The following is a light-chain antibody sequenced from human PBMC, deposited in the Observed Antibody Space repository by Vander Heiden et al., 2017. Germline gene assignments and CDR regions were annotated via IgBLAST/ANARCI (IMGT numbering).Light chain of an antibody. CDR3: GTWDSSLIADWM. Sequence: QSVLTQPPSVSAAPGQNVTLSCSGSNSNIGNDYVSWCKHFPVTAPTPPIYENNRRHSGSTERFTGSKSGTSATLDIFEVQTGDEGDYYCGTWDSSLIADWMFGGGTKLTVL. V-gene: IGLV1-51*01. CDR1: NSNIGNDY. J-gene: IGLJ3*02. CDR2: ENN.